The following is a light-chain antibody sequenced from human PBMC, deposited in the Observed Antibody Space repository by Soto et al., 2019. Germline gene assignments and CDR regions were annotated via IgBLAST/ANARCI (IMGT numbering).Light chain of an antibody. J-gene: IGKJ2*01. Sequence: EIVMTQSPATLSVSPGERATLSCRASQSVSSNLAWYQQKPGQAPRLLLYGASTRATGIAARFSGSGSGTEFTLTISSLQSEDFAVYYCQQYNNWPRTFGQGTKLEIK. CDR2: GAS. CDR1: QSVSSN. CDR3: QQYNNWPRT. V-gene: IGKV3-15*01.